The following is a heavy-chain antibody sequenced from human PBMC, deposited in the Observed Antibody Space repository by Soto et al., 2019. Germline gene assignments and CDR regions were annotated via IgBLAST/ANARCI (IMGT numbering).Heavy chain of an antibody. D-gene: IGHD2-2*01. CDR1: GFTFTAYW. CDR2: VSPDGRQT. Sequence: EVQLVESGGGSVQPGGSLTLSCAASGFTFTAYWMHWVRQAPGQGLVWVSSVSPDGRQTYYAASVSGRFIISRDNVRNTLILQIHGLGVDETALYHCVRDAPSMMPLDFWGQGTLVTVSS. CDR3: VRDAPSMMPLDF. J-gene: IGHJ4*02. V-gene: IGHV3-74*01.